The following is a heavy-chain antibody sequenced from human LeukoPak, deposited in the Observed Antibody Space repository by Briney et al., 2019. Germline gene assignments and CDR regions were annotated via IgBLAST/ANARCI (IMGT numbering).Heavy chain of an antibody. J-gene: IGHJ4*02. Sequence: KPGGSLRLSCVGSGFTFNDAWMSWVRQAPGKGLEWVGRIKRESESGATDYGAPVRCRFTISRDDSKNTLYLQLNSLQIEDTGIYYCTTGQGKTGDDNWGQGTLVTVSS. CDR1: GFTFNDAW. CDR3: TTGQGKTGDDN. V-gene: IGHV3-15*01. CDR2: IKRESESGAT.